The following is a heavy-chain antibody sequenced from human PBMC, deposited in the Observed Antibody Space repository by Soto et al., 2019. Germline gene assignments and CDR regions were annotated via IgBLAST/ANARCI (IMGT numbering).Heavy chain of an antibody. J-gene: IGHJ4*02. CDR1: GFSFSTYD. CDR3: VKLTDS. V-gene: IGHV3-64D*06. D-gene: IGHD3-9*01. CDR2: ISPNGAAT. Sequence: GGSLRLSCSDSGFSFSTYDVHWVRQAPAKGLEFVAGISPNGAATYYADAVKGRSTISRDNSKSTLYLQMSSPTPDDTAVYYCVKLTDSCGLGPLVTVSS.